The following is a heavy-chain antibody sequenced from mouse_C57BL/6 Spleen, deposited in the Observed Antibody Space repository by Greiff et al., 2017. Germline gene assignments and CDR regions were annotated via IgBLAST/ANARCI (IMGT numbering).Heavy chain of an antibody. CDR3: AYGIWFAY. CDR2: INPSTGGT. V-gene: IGHV1-42*01. D-gene: IGHD2-1*01. Sequence: EVKVEESGPELVKPGASVKISCKASGYSFTGYYMNWVKQSPEKSLEWIGEINPSTGGTTYNQKFKAKATLTVDKSSSTAYMQLKSLTSEDSAVYYCAYGIWFAYWGQGTLVTVSA. CDR1: GYSFTGYY. J-gene: IGHJ3*01.